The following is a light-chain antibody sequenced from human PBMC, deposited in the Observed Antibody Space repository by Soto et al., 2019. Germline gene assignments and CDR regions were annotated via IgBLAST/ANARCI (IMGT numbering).Light chain of an antibody. CDR3: QQYNNWPLT. CDR2: GAS. CDR1: HSVSSN. J-gene: IGKJ4*01. V-gene: IGKV3D-15*01. Sequence: EIVMTQSPATLSVSPGERATLSCRASHSVSSNLAWYQQKPGQAPRLLIYGASTRATGIPARFSGSGSGTEFTLTISSLQSEDCAVSYCQQYNNWPLTFGGGTKVEIK.